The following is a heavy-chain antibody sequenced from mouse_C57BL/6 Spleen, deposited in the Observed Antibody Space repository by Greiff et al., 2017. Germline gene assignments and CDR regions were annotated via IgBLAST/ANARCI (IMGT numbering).Heavy chain of an antibody. D-gene: IGHD1-1*01. V-gene: IGHV8-8*01. CDR1: GFSLSTFGMG. Sequence: QVQLKESGPGILQPSQTLSLTCSFSGFSLSTFGMGVGWIRQPSGKGLEWLAHIWWDDDKYYNPALKSRLTISKDTSKNQVFRKIANVDTADTATYYCARMNAPYYGSSDWYFDVWGTGTTVTVSS. CDR2: IWWDDDK. CDR3: ARMNAPYYGSSDWYFDV. J-gene: IGHJ1*03.